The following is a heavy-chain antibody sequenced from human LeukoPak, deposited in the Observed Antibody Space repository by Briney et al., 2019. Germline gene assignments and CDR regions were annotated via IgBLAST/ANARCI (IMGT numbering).Heavy chain of an antibody. CDR3: AKEEYYYGSGSPNWFDP. D-gene: IGHD3-10*01. Sequence: GGSLRLSCAASGFTFSSYAMSWVRQAPGKGLEWVSAISGSGGSTYYADSVKGRFTISRDNSKNTLYLQMNSLRAEDTAVYYCAKEEYYYGSGSPNWFDPWGQGTLVTVSS. J-gene: IGHJ5*02. CDR2: ISGSGGST. CDR1: GFTFSSYA. V-gene: IGHV3-23*01.